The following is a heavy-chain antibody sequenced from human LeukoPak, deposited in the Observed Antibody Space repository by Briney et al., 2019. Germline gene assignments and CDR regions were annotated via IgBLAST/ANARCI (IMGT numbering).Heavy chain of an antibody. Sequence: ASVKVSCKASGYTFTSYDINWVRQATGQGLEWMGWISAYNGNTNYAQKLQGRVTMTTDTSTSTAYMELRSLRSDDTAVYYCARVRVGNYYDSSGYYYDDYWGQGTLVTVSS. CDR1: GYTFTSYD. V-gene: IGHV1-18*01. CDR2: ISAYNGNT. CDR3: ARVRVGNYYDSSGYYYDDY. J-gene: IGHJ4*02. D-gene: IGHD3-22*01.